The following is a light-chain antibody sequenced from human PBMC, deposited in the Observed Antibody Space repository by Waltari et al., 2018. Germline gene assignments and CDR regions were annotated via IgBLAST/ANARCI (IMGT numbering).Light chain of an antibody. CDR2: EVI. Sequence: QSALTQPASVSGSPGQSITISCTGTSSDVGFYNLVSWYHKHQDEAPKLMVYEVIERPSGVSYRFSGAKSGRTASLTISGLQAEDAADYYGCSYAGRNIGVFGGGTKLTVV. V-gene: IGLV2-23*02. CDR1: SSDVGFYNL. J-gene: IGLJ3*02. CDR3: CSYAGRNIGV.